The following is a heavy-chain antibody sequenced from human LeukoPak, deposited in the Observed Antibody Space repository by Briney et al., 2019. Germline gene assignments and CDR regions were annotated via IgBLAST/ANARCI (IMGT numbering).Heavy chain of an antibody. J-gene: IGHJ4*02. CDR2: ISSSGSTI. CDR1: GFTFSDYY. V-gene: IGHV3-11*04. Sequence: GGSLRLSCAASGFTFSDYYMSWIRQAPGKGLEWVSYISSSGSTIYYADSVKGRFTISRDNAKNSLFLQMNSLRVEDTAVYYCARDVDSQDYFHYWGQGTLVTVSS. CDR3: ARDVDSQDYFHY. D-gene: IGHD3-9*01.